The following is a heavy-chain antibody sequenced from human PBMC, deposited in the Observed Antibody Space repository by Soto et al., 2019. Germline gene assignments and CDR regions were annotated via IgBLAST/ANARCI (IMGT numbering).Heavy chain of an antibody. CDR2: ISWDGGST. CDR3: AKDGTGIVATTVFDY. V-gene: IGHV3-43*01. CDR1: GFTFDDYT. Sequence: GGSLRLSCAASGFTFDDYTMHWVRQAPGKGLEWVSLISWDGGSTYYADSVKGRFTISRDNSKNSLYLQMNSLRTEDTALYYCAKDGTGIVATTVFDYWGQGTLVTVSS. J-gene: IGHJ4*02. D-gene: IGHD5-12*01.